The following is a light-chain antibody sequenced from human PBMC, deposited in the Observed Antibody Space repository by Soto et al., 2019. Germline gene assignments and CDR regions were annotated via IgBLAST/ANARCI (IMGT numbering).Light chain of an antibody. J-gene: IGKJ1*01. CDR1: QSLLHSIGYSY. CDR2: MGS. CDR3: MQALQSPGT. Sequence: DIVMTQSPLSLPVTPGEPASISCRSSQSLLHSIGYSYLDWYLQKPGQSPQLLIYMGSNRATGVPDRFSVSGSGTEFTLKISRVEAEDVGVYYCMQALQSPGTFGQGTKVEIK. V-gene: IGKV2-28*01.